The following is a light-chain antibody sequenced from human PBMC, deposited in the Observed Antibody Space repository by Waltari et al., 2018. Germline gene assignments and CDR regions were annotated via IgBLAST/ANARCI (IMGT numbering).Light chain of an antibody. CDR2: KDT. V-gene: IGLV3-25*03. CDR1: ALAKKS. Sequence: SYERTQPPSVSVSLGQLARSPCSGDALAKKSVYWFQLRPGQAPIQVMSKDTERPSGIPARFSGSTSGTTVTLTISGVQAEDEADYYCLSADIGGTFWVFGGGTKLTLL. J-gene: IGLJ3*02. CDR3: LSADIGGTFWV.